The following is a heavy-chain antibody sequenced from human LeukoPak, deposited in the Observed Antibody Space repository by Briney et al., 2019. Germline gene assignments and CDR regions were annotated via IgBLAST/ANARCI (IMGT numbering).Heavy chain of an antibody. Sequence: ASVKVSCKVSGYTLTELSMHWVRQAPGKGLEWMGGFDPEDGETIYAQKFQGRVTMTEDTSTDTAYMELSSLRSEDTAVYYCARHIYGGDAFDIWGQGTMVTVSS. CDR2: FDPEDGET. J-gene: IGHJ3*02. CDR3: ARHIYGGDAFDI. V-gene: IGHV1-24*01. D-gene: IGHD4-23*01. CDR1: GYTLTELS.